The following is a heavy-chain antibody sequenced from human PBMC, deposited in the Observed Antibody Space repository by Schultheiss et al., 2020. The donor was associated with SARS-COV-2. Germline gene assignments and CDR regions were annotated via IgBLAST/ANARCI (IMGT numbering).Heavy chain of an antibody. V-gene: IGHV3-21*01. CDR1: GFSFDDHA. CDR2: ISSSSSYI. Sequence: GGSLRLSCAASGFSFDDHAMHWVRQAPGKGLEWVSSISSSSSYIYYADSVKGRFTISRDNAKNSLYLQMNSLRPEDMAVYYCARHSYGTIDYWGQGTLVTVSS. D-gene: IGHD5-18*01. CDR3: ARHSYGTIDY. J-gene: IGHJ4*02.